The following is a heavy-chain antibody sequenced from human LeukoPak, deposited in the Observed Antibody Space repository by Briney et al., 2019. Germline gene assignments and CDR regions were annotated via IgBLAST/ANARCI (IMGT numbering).Heavy chain of an antibody. D-gene: IGHD3-10*01. CDR2: IYWDDDK. J-gene: IGHJ5*02. CDR1: GFSLSTSGVG. V-gene: IGHV2-5*02. CDR3: AHSYVPWFGGGGFDP. Sequence: SGPTLVKPTQTLTLTCPFSGFSLSTSGVGVGWICQPPGKALEWLALIYWDDDKRYSPSLKSRLTITKDTSKNQVVLTMTNMDPVDTATYYYAHSYVPWFGGGGFDPWGQGTLVTVSS.